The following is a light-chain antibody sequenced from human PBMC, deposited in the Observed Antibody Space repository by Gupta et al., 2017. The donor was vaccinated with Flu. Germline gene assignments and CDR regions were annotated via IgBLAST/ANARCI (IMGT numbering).Light chain of an antibody. CDR2: LGS. J-gene: IGKJ3*01. V-gene: IGKV2-28*01. CDR1: QSLLHSNGYNY. CDR3: MQALQAIT. Sequence: IVMTQSPLSLPVTPGEPASISCRSSQSLLHSNGYNYLDWYLQKPGQSPQLLISLGSNRASGVPDRFSGSGSGTDFTLKISRVEAEDVGVYYCMQALQAITFGPGTKVDIK.